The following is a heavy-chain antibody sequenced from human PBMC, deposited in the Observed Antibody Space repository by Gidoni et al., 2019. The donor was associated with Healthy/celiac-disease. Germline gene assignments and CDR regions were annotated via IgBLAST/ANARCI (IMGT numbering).Heavy chain of an antibody. J-gene: IGHJ4*02. CDR1: SSYG. CDR2: ISYDGSNK. Sequence: SSYGMHWVRQAPGKGLEWVAVISYDGSNKYYADSVKGRFTISRDNSKNTQYLQMNSLRAENTAVYYCATKFSTCGGVIVTPDYWGQGTLVTVSS. CDR3: ATKFSTCGGVIVTPDY. V-gene: IGHV3-30*03. D-gene: IGHD3-16*02.